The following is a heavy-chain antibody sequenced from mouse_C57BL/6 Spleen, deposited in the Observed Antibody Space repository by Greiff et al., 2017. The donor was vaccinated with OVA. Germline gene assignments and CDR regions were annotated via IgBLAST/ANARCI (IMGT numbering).Heavy chain of an antibody. V-gene: IGHV1-26*01. CDR1: GYTCTDYY. Sequence: GQRQQSGPELVKPGASVKRSCKASGYTCTDYYMNWVKQSHGKSLEWIGDINPNNGGTSYNQQFKGKATLTVDKSSSTAYMELRSLTSEDSAVYYCARKGDYDYVGYAMDYWGQGTSVTVSS. CDR2: INPNNGGT. CDR3: ARKGDYDYVGYAMDY. D-gene: IGHD2-4*01. J-gene: IGHJ4*01.